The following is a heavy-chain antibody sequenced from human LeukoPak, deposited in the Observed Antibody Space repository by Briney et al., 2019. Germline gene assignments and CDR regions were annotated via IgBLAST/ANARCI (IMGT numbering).Heavy chain of an antibody. CDR1: GGSISSNY. CDR2: SSYTGST. CDR3: ARFIPSSGIDP. D-gene: IGHD3-10*02. Sequence: SETLSLTCTVSGGSISSNYWSWIWQPPGKGLEWITYSSYTGSTNYNPSLKSRVTISVDTSKNQFSLRLRSVTAADTAVYYCARFIPSSGIDPWGQGTLVTVSS. J-gene: IGHJ5*02. V-gene: IGHV4-59*01.